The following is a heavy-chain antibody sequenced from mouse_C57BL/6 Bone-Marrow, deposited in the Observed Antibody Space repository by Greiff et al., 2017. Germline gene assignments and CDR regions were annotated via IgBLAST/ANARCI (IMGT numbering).Heavy chain of an antibody. V-gene: IGHV1-78*01. Sequence: VQLQPSAAELVKPGASVKISCKVSGYTFTDHTIHWMKQRPEQGLEWIGYIYPRDGSTKYNEKFKGKATLTADKSSSTAYMQLTSLTSEDSAVYFCASNYYGSSLDYWGQGTTLTVSS. D-gene: IGHD1-1*01. J-gene: IGHJ2*01. CDR1: GYTFTDHT. CDR2: IYPRDGST. CDR3: ASNYYGSSLDY.